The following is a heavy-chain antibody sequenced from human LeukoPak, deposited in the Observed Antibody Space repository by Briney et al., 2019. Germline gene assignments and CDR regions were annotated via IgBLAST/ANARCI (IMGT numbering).Heavy chain of an antibody. CDR2: IYYSGST. Sequence: SETLSLTCTVSGGSISSYYWSWIRQPPGKGLEWIGYIYYSGSTNYNPSLKSRVTISVDTSKNQFSLKLSSVTAADTAVYYCARDVAAKGWFDPWGQGTLVTVSS. CDR1: GGSISSYY. D-gene: IGHD6-25*01. J-gene: IGHJ5*02. V-gene: IGHV4-59*01. CDR3: ARDVAAKGWFDP.